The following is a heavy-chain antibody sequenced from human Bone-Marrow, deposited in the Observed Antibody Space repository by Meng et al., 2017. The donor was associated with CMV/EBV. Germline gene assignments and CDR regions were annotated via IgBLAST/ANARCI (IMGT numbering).Heavy chain of an antibody. D-gene: IGHD6-13*01. J-gene: IGHJ4*02. V-gene: IGHV3-23*01. CDR3: AKEPPGIATAGPYFDY. Sequence: GESLKISCAASGFTFSSYAMSWVRQAPGKGLEWVSAISGSGGSTYYADSVKGRFTISRDNSKNTLYLQMNSLRAEDTAVYYCAKEPPGIATAGPYFDYWGQGTLVTVSS. CDR1: GFTFSSYA. CDR2: ISGSGGST.